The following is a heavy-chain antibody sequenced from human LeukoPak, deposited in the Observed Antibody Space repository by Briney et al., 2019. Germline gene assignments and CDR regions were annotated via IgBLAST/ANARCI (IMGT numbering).Heavy chain of an antibody. CDR3: ARRLYDYVWGSYRYTFPFDY. J-gene: IGHJ4*02. CDR2: INHSGST. D-gene: IGHD3-16*02. Sequence: SETLSLTCAVYGGSFSGYYWSWIRQPPGKGLEWIGEINHSGSTNYNPSLKSRVTISVDTSKNQFSLKLSSVTAADTAVYYCARRLYDYVWGSYRYTFPFDYWGQGTLVTVSS. V-gene: IGHV4-34*01. CDR1: GGSFSGYY.